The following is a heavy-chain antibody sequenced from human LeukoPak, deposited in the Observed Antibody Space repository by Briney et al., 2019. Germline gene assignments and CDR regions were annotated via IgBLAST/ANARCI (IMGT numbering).Heavy chain of an antibody. CDR1: CGFNSHGGYF. Sequence: TLFLTCTFSCGFNSHGGYFWGRDPQHPGKGLEGVWYILFSWSTYYNPSLRSRVTISVDTSKNQFSLKLSSVTAADTAVYYCARVLQYDSSGYYGNDAFDIWGQGTMVTVSS. CDR2: ILFSWST. V-gene: IGHV4-31*03. CDR3: ARVLQYDSSGYYGNDAFDI. J-gene: IGHJ3*02. D-gene: IGHD3-22*01.